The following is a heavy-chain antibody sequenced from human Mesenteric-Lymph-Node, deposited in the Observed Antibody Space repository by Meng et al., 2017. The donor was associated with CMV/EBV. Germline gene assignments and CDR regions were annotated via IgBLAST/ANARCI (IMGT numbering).Heavy chain of an antibody. J-gene: IGHJ4*02. CDR1: GFTFLRYW. CDR3: IRDLVGKRDD. Sequence: EGRLAGSGGGLVPAGGSLRLSWLDLGFTFLRYWLHWVRQVPGEGVVGVLRINTDGRITSSADSVKGRFTISRDNAQNTLYLQMSDLRADDSAVYYCIRDLVGKRDDWGQGTLVTVSS. D-gene: IGHD5-24*01. CDR2: INTDGRIT. V-gene: IGHV3-74*01.